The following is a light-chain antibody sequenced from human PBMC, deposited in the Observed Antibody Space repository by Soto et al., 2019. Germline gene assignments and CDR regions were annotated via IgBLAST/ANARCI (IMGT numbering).Light chain of an antibody. J-gene: IGKJ4*01. V-gene: IGKV3-15*01. CDR3: QQFQKWPLT. Sequence: EMVMTQSPATVSVSPGERATLSCRASESANSNLAWYQQKPGQAPRLLIYGASTRATGIPARFSGSGSGTEFTLTISSLQSEDFAVYYCQQFQKWPLTFGGGTNVEIK. CDR1: ESANSN. CDR2: GAS.